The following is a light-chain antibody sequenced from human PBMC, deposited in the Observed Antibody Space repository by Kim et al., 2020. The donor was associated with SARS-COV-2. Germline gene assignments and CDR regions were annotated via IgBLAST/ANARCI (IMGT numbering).Light chain of an antibody. CDR1: QSVSSD. CDR3: QQYGNSPFT. Sequence: SVSPGERVTLSCRASQSVSSDLAWYLHKPGQAPRLLVYGASTRATGIPVRFSGSGSGTEFTLTISSLQSEDFAVYYCQQYGNSPFTFGQGTKLEI. V-gene: IGKV3D-15*02. J-gene: IGKJ2*01. CDR2: GAS.